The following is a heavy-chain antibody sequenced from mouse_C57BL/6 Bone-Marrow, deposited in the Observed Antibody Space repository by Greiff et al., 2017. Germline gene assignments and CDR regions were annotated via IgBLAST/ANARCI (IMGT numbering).Heavy chain of an antibody. CDR3: ARGGYDGPCWYYDV. CDR1: GYAFSNFL. V-gene: IGHV1-54*01. D-gene: IGHD2-2*01. Sequence: VQPPQSGAELVRPGTSVKVFCKASGYAFSNFLIARVKQRPGQGPGWIGVINPGSGGTNYNEEFKGKGTLNADKSSSTAYMQLSSLTSEDSAVYFCARGGYDGPCWYYDVWGTGTTVTVSS. J-gene: IGHJ1*03. CDR2: INPGSGGT.